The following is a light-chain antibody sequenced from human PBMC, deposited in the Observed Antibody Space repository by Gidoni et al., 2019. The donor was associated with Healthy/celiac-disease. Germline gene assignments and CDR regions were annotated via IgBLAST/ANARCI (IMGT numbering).Light chain of an antibody. V-gene: IGKV1-5*03. CDR1: QSISSW. Sequence: DIQMTQSPSTLSASVGDRVTITCRASQSISSWLAWYQQKPGKAPKLLIYKASSLESGVPSRFSGSGSGTEFTLTISSLQPDDFATYYCQQYNSYPFTFGQGTKLEIK. CDR3: QQYNSYPFT. CDR2: KAS. J-gene: IGKJ2*01.